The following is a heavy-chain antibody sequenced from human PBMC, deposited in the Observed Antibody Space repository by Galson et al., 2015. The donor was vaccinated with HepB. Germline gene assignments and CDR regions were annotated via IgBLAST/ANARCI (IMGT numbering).Heavy chain of an antibody. CDR2: IWYDGSYK. J-gene: IGHJ4*02. Sequence: SLRLSCAASGFSFSSHGMNWVRQAPGKGLEWVAVIWYDGSYKYYADSVKGRFTISRDNSKSTLYLEMNSLRAEDTAVYYCARDAGYCTGGFCNANYYFDYWGQGTLVTAYS. CDR1: GFSFSSHG. D-gene: IGHD2-8*02. CDR3: ARDAGYCTGGFCNANYYFDY. V-gene: IGHV3-33*01.